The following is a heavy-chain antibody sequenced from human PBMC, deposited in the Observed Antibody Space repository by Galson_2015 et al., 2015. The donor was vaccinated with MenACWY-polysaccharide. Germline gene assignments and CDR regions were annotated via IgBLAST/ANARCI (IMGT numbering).Heavy chain of an antibody. Sequence: SLRLSCAASGFAFSTYNMDWVRQAPGKGLEWIPYISSTSVIYYADSVKGRLTISRDNAKNSLYLQMNALRDDDTAIYYCARAEYTTSSGPHDFWGQGTLVTVSS. CDR3: ARAEYTTSSGPHDF. J-gene: IGHJ4*02. V-gene: IGHV3-48*02. CDR2: ISSTSVI. D-gene: IGHD2-2*02. CDR1: GFAFSTYN.